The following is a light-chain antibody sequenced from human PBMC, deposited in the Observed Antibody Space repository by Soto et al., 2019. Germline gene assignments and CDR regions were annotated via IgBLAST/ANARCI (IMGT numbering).Light chain of an antibody. CDR1: QSVFFSSNNKNY. CDR3: QQYYTSPIT. CDR2: WAS. V-gene: IGKV4-1*01. Sequence: DIVMTQSPDSLAVSLGERAIISCKSSQSVFFSSNNKNYLAWYQQKEGQPPELLIYWASFRESGVPDRFSGSGSGTDFTLTISSLKTEDAAVYYCQQYYTSPITFGQGTRLEIK. J-gene: IGKJ5*01.